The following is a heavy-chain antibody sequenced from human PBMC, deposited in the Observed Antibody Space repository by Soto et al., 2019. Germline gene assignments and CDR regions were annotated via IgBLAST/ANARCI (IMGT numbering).Heavy chain of an antibody. Sequence: EVQLVESGGGLVQPGRSLRLSCAASGFTFDDYAMHWVRQAPGKGLEWVSGISWNSGRIGYADSVKGRFTISRDNAKNSLYLQMNSLRAEDTALYYCAKGVGYYGDYARDDYWGQGTLVTVSS. V-gene: IGHV3-9*01. CDR1: GFTFDDYA. J-gene: IGHJ4*02. D-gene: IGHD4-17*01. CDR2: ISWNSGRI. CDR3: AKGVGYYGDYARDDY.